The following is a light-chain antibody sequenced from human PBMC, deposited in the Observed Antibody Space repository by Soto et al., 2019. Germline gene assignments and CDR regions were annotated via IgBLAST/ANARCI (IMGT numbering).Light chain of an antibody. CDR1: QSVGNY. Sequence: EIVLTQSPATLSLSPGERATLSCRASQSVGNYLAWYQQKPGQAPRLLISDASDRAAGTPARFSGSGSGTDFTLTISRLEPEDFAVYYRKQRSWTFGQGTKVEIK. CDR2: DAS. J-gene: IGKJ1*01. CDR3: KQRSWT. V-gene: IGKV3-11*01.